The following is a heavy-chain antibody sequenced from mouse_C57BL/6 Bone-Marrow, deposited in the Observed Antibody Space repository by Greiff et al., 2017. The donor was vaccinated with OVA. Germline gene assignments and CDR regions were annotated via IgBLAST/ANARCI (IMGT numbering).Heavy chain of an antibody. Sequence: EVQLQQSGAELVRPGASVKLSCTASGFNIKDDYMHWVKQRPEQGLEWIGWIDPENGDTEYASQFQGKATITADTSSNTAYLQLSSLTSEDTAVYYCTTDNYGYFDVWGTGTTVTVSS. CDR3: TTDNYGYFDV. CDR2: IDPENGDT. V-gene: IGHV14-4*01. J-gene: IGHJ1*03. CDR1: GFNIKDDY.